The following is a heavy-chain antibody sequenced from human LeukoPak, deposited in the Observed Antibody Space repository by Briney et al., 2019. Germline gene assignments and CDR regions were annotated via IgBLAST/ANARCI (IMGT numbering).Heavy chain of an antibody. Sequence: ASVTVSCKASGYSFNTYYMNWVRQAPGQGLEWLGWINTDSGGTNYAQRFLGRVTMTRDKANSTAYLELSGLRSDDTAVYYCSRHVVTLVRGVNNRKADWFDPWGQGTLVSVSS. D-gene: IGHD3-10*01. V-gene: IGHV1-2*02. J-gene: IGHJ5*02. CDR3: SRHVVTLVRGVNNRKADWFDP. CDR1: GYSFNTYY. CDR2: INTDSGGT.